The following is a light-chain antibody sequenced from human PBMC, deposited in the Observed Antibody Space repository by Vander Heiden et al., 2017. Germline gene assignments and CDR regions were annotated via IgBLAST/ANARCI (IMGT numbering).Light chain of an antibody. V-gene: IGLV2-23*02. CDR1: RSDGGRKNL. CDR3: CSYGRTSILWV. Sequence: SSLPPPASFSSSPSHSMKMSCRGTRSDGGRKNLVSWYQQNPGKAPKLMIYEVSKRPSGVSNRFSGSKSGNTASLTISGLQAEDEADYYCCSYGRTSILWVFGGGTKLTVL. CDR2: EVS. J-gene: IGLJ3*02.